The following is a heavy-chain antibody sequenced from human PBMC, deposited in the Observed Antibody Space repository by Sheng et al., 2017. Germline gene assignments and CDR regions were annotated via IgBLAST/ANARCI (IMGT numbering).Heavy chain of an antibody. D-gene: IGHD1-26*01. Sequence: QVQLVQSGAEVKKPGASVKVSCRASGYTFKNYGISWVRQAPGQGLEWMGWISAYNGNTNSAQSLQDRVSLTTDTSTSTAYLDLSSLRSDDTAVYYCARDVSLPIEGAGDAFDIWGQGTLVTVSS. J-gene: IGHJ3*02. CDR1: GYTFKNYG. CDR2: ISAYNGNT. V-gene: IGHV1-18*01. CDR3: ARDVSLPIEGAGDAFDI.